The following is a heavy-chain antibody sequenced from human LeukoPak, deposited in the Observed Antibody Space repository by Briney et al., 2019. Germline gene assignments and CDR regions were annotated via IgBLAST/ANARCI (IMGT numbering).Heavy chain of an antibody. V-gene: IGHV3-21*05. D-gene: IGHD1-20*01. CDR1: ASGVSFSSHS. J-gene: IGHJ4*02. Sequence: GGSLRLFCAASASGVSFSSHSLNWVRQAPGKGLEWISYIHSSSNYIFYAASVKGRFTVSRDNVRNSLYLQMNSLRAEDTAMYYCAREYNSRATFDYWGQGTLVTVSS. CDR2: IHSSSNYI. CDR3: AREYNSRATFDY.